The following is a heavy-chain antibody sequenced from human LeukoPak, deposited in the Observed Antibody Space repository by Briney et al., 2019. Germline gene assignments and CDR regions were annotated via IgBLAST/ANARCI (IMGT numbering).Heavy chain of an antibody. Sequence: ASVKVSCKASGGTFSSYAISWVRQAPGQGLEWMGRIIPILGIANYAQKFQGRVTITADKSTSTAYMELSSLRSEDTAVYYCARDSDGIAAAGGGAFDIWGQGTMVTVSS. V-gene: IGHV1-69*04. J-gene: IGHJ3*02. CDR1: GGTFSSYA. D-gene: IGHD6-13*01. CDR3: ARDSDGIAAAGGGAFDI. CDR2: IIPILGIA.